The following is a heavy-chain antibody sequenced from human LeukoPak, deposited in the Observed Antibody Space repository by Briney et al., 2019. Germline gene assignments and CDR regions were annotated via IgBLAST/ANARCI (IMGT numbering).Heavy chain of an antibody. CDR3: ARGEDAFDI. CDR2: IYHSGST. D-gene: IGHD3-16*01. V-gene: IGHV4-4*02. Sequence: GSLRLSCAASGFTFSSYAMSWVRQPPGKGLEWIGEIYHSGSTNYNPSLKSRVTISVDKSKNQFSLKLSSVTAADTAVYYCARGEDAFDIWGQGTMVTVSS. J-gene: IGHJ3*02. CDR1: GFTFSSYAM.